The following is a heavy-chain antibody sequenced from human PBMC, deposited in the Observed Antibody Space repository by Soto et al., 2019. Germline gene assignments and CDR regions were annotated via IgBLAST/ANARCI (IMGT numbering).Heavy chain of an antibody. J-gene: IGHJ6*02. CDR2: IYYSGST. CDR3: ARAGDGGAYDFWSGYYYYYGMDV. CDR1: GGSISSYY. Sequence: SETLSLTCTVSGGSISSYYWSWIRQPPGKGLEWIGYIYYSGSTNYNPSLKSRVTISVDTSKNPFSLKLSSVTAADTAVYYCARAGDGGAYDFWSGYYYYYGMDVWGQGTTVTVSS. V-gene: IGHV4-59*01. D-gene: IGHD3-3*01.